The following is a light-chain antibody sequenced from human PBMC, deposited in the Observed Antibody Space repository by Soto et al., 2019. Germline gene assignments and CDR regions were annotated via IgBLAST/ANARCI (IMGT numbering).Light chain of an antibody. J-gene: IGKJ4*01. V-gene: IGKV1-5*01. CDR3: QQYNSSLT. CDR1: QSISSW. Sequence: DIQMTQSPSTLSASVGDRVTITCRASQSISSWLAWYQQKPGQAPKLLIYDASSLESGVPSRFSGSGSGTEFTLTISSLQPDDFATYYCQQYNSSLTFGGGTKVDIK. CDR2: DAS.